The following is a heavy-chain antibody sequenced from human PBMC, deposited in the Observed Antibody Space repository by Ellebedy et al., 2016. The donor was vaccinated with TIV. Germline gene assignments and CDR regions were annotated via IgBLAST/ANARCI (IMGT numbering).Heavy chain of an antibody. D-gene: IGHD5-24*01. Sequence: GESLKISCGASGFIFSNYWMHWVRQAPGKGLVWVSRIYRDGSGTDYADSVKGRFTFSRDNTRNTLYLQMNSLRVEDTAVYYCVRDGDGYNFDYWGQGALVTVSS. CDR2: IYRDGSGT. CDR1: GFIFSNYW. V-gene: IGHV3-74*01. CDR3: VRDGDGYNFDY. J-gene: IGHJ4*02.